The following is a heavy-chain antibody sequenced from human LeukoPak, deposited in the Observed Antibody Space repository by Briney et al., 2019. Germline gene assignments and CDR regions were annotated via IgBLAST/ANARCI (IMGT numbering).Heavy chain of an antibody. D-gene: IGHD4-17*01. V-gene: IGHV3-13*01. CDR3: ARDLYGDYSFDY. J-gene: IGHJ4*02. CDR1: GFTFSSYD. CDR2: IGTAGDT. Sequence: PGGSLRLSCAASGFTFSSYDMHWVRQATGKGLEWVSAIGTAGDTYYPGSVKGRFTISRENAKNSLYLQMNSLRAEDTAVYYCARDLYGDYSFDYWGQGTLVTVSS.